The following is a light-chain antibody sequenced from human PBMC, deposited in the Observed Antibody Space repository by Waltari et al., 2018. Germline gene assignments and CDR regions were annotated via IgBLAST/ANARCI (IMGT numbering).Light chain of an antibody. CDR2: DVP. CDR3: SSYTPTSILV. J-gene: IGLJ2*01. CDR1: SSDGGSYNY. Sequence: QSALTQPASVSGSPGQSLTLPCSGTSSDGGSYNYASWYQQHPGTPPKLLIYDVPKRPSGVSGRFSGSKSGNTASLTISGLKPEDEADYFCSSYTPTSILVFGGGTKLTV. V-gene: IGLV2-14*03.